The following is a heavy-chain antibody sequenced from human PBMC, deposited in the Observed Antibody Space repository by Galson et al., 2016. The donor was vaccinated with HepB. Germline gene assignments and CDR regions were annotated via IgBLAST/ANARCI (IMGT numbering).Heavy chain of an antibody. CDR3: ARSESHLPPEHFQY. Sequence: LRLSCAASGFTFSDVWMSWIRQPPGKGLEWIGYIYYSGSTNYNPSLKSRVTLSVDTSKNQFSLKLNSVTAADTAVYYCARSESHLPPEHFQYWGQGPLVTVSA. D-gene: IGHD3-3*02. V-gene: IGHV4-59*01. CDR2: IYYSGST. CDR1: GFTFSDVW. J-gene: IGHJ1*01.